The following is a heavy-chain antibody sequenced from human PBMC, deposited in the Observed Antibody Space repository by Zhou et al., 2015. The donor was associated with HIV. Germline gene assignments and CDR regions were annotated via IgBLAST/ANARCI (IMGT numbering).Heavy chain of an antibody. J-gene: IGHJ4*02. CDR3: ARVVRGVGAYFDY. CDR1: GYTFTNFF. D-gene: IGHD1-26*01. V-gene: IGHV1-2*02. Sequence: QVQLVQSGTEVKKTGASVRVSCKSAGYTFTNFFIHWVRQAPGQGLEWMGCLDPYSGDTDSAQKFQGRVTMTRDTSITTAYMDLTRLTSDDTAVYFCARVVRGVGAYFDYWGQGTLVHRLL. CDR2: LDPYSGDT.